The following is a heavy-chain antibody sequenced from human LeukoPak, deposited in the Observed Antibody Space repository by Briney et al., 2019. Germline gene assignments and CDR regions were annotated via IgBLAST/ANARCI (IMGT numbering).Heavy chain of an antibody. Sequence: ASVKVSCKASGYPFTSYFMHWVRQAPEQGLEWMGIINPSVGSTTYAQKFQGRVTMTRDTSTSTVHMELSSVRSEDTAVYYCARELPSGYYFDYWGQGTLVTVSS. V-gene: IGHV1-46*01. J-gene: IGHJ4*02. CDR3: ARELPSGYYFDY. CDR2: INPSVGST. D-gene: IGHD3-10*01. CDR1: GYPFTSYF.